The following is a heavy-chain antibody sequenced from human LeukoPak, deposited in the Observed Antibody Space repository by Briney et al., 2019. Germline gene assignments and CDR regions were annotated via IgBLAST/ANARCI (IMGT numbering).Heavy chain of an antibody. CDR3: ARDLPLPSLVVAASYNWFDP. CDR1: GGSISSGSYY. J-gene: IGHJ5*02. CDR2: IYTSGST. D-gene: IGHD2-15*01. V-gene: IGHV4-61*02. Sequence: PSETLSLTCTVSGGSISSGSYYWSWIRQPAGKGLEWIGRIYTSGSTNYNPSLKSRVTISVDTSKNQFSLKLSSVTAADTAVYYCARDLPLPSLVVAASYNWFDPWGQGTLVTVSS.